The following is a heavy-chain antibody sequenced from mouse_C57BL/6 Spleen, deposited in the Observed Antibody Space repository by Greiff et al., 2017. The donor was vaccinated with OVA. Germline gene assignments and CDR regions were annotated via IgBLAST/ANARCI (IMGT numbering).Heavy chain of an antibody. V-gene: IGHV1-81*01. CDR1: GYTFTSYG. CDR3: ARRGPYDNYFDD. J-gene: IGHJ2*01. D-gene: IGHD2-3*01. Sequence: QVHVKQSGAELARPGASVKLSCKASGYTFTSYGISWVKQRTGQGLEWIGEIYPRSGNTYYNEKFKGKATLTADKSSSTAYMELRSLTSEDSAVYFCARRGPYDNYFDDWGQGTTLTVSS. CDR2: IYPRSGNT.